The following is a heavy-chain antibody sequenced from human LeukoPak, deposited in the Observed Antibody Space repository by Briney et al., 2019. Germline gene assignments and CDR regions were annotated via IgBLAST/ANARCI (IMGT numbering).Heavy chain of an antibody. CDR1: GFSFSSHW. V-gene: IGHV3-74*01. Sequence: GGSLRLSCAASGFSFSSHWMHWVRQAPGKGLVWVSHVKNDGSSTNYADSVRGRFTISRDNAKNTSYLQMSSLRAEDTAVYYCARGNDYWSGYIDYWGQGALVTVSS. CDR2: VKNDGSST. J-gene: IGHJ4*02. CDR3: ARGNDYWSGYIDY. D-gene: IGHD3-3*01.